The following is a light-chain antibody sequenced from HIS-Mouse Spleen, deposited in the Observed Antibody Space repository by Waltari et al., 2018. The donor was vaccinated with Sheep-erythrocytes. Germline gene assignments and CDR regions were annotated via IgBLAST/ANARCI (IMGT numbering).Light chain of an antibody. Sequence: DIVMTQSPDSLAVSLGERATINCKSSQSGLYNSNNKNYLAWYQQKPGQHPKLLIYWASTRESWVPDRFSGSGYGTDFILNLSLLQAEDVVVYYFYQYYSTPFTFGPGTKVDIK. CDR3: YQYYSTPFT. J-gene: IGKJ3*01. CDR1: QSGLYNSNNKNY. V-gene: IGKV4-1*01. CDR2: WAS.